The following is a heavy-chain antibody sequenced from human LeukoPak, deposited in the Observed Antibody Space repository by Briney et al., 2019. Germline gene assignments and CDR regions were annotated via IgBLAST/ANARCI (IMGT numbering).Heavy chain of an antibody. CDR1: GNYW. Sequence: GGSLRLSCAASGNYWMHWVRQAPGKGLEWVSVIWFDGSTQYYTDSVKGRFTISRDNSKNILFLQMNSLRAEDTAVYYCVRDPQINWNRPSPLSWGQGTLVTVSS. V-gene: IGHV3-33*08. CDR3: VRDPQINWNRPSPLS. D-gene: IGHD1-20*01. J-gene: IGHJ5*02. CDR2: IWFDGSTQ.